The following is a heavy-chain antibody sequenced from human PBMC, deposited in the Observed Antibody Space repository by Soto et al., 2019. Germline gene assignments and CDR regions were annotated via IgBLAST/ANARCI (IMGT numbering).Heavy chain of an antibody. CDR1: GFTFSSYS. CDR2: ISSSSSYI. Sequence: ESGGGLVTPGGSLRLSCAASGFTFSSYSMNWVRQAPGKGLEWVSSISSSSSYIYYADSVKGRFTISRDNAKNSLYLQMNSLRAEDTAVYYCARSLPRRGAFDIWGQGTMVTVSS. J-gene: IGHJ3*02. CDR3: ARSLPRRGAFDI. V-gene: IGHV3-21*01.